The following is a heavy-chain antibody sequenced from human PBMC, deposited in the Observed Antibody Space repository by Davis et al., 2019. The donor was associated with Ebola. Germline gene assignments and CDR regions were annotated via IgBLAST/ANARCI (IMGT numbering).Heavy chain of an antibody. J-gene: IGHJ4*02. CDR1: GYTFTNYY. Sequence: ASVKVSCKASGYTFTNYYMHWVRQAPGQGLEWMGMINPNDGRTIYAQKFQGRVTVTRDTSTTTVYMDLSSLRSEDTALYYCARGPAGDVVVTVPFDHWGQGTLVTVSS. CDR2: INPNDGRT. CDR3: ARGPAGDVVVTVPFDH. V-gene: IGHV1-46*01. D-gene: IGHD2-21*02.